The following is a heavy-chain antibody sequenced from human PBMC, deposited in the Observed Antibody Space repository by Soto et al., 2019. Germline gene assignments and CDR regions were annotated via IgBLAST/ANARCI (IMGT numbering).Heavy chain of an antibody. Sequence: ASVKVSCKASGYTFTSYDINWVRQATGQGLEWTGWMNPNSGNTGYAQKFQGRVTMTRNTSISTAYMELSSLRSEDTAVYYCAIEARSGYSSSLHWFDPWGQGTLVTVSS. CDR3: AIEARSGYSSSLHWFDP. J-gene: IGHJ5*02. V-gene: IGHV1-8*01. CDR2: MNPNSGNT. CDR1: GYTFTSYD. D-gene: IGHD6-6*01.